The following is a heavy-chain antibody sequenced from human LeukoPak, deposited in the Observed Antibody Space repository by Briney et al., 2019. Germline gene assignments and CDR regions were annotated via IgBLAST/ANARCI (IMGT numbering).Heavy chain of an antibody. J-gene: IGHJ4*02. Sequence: SETLSLTCAVYGGSFSGYYWSWIRQPPGKGLEWIGEINHSGSTNYNPSLKSRVTISVDTSKNQFSLRLSSVTAADTAVYYCARGARAARPFDYWGQGTLVTVSS. CDR3: ARGARAARPFDY. D-gene: IGHD6-6*01. CDR1: GGSFSGYY. CDR2: INHSGST. V-gene: IGHV4-34*01.